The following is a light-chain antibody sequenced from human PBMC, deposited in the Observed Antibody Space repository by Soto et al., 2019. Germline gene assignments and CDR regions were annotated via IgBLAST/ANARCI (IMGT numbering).Light chain of an antibody. CDR2: LGY. V-gene: IGKV2-28*01. CDR3: MQAIQAPRT. Sequence: DIVLTQSPLSLPVTPGEPASISCRSSQSLLHINGNIYLDWYLQKPGQSPQLLIYLGYIRASGVPDRLSVSGSGTDFTLKITRVEAEDVRVYYCMQAIQAPRTFGLGTKVEIK. J-gene: IGKJ1*01. CDR1: QSLLHINGNIY.